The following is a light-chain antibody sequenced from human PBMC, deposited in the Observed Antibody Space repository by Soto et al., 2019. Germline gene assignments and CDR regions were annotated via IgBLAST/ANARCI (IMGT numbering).Light chain of an antibody. Sequence: DIQMTQSPSPLSASVGDRVTITRRSSQSISSYVNWYQQKPGIAPRLLIFAASNLQTGVPSRFSGSGSGTDFTLTISSLQPEDFGTYFCQHTYSTPFTFGPGTKVDI. CDR3: QHTYSTPFT. V-gene: IGKV1-39*01. CDR2: AAS. J-gene: IGKJ3*01. CDR1: QSISSY.